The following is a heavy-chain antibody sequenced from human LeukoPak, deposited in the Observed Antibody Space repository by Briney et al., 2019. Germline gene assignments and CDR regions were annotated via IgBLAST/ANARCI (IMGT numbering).Heavy chain of an antibody. Sequence: PSETLSLTCSVSGGSISSSGHYWGWIRQPPGKGLEWIGSIYYTGSTYYDPSLKSRVTISVDTSKNQVSLKLSSVTAADTAVYYCASVRQENYDSWSGQPHWYFDLWGRGTLVTVSS. D-gene: IGHD3-3*01. CDR2: IYYTGST. J-gene: IGHJ2*01. CDR3: ASVRQENYDSWSGQPHWYFDL. V-gene: IGHV4-39*01. CDR1: GGSISSSGHY.